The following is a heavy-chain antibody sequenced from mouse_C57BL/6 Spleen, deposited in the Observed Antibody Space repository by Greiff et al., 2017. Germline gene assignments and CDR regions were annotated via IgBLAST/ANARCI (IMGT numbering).Heavy chain of an antibody. CDR1: GYAFSSSW. CDR3: ARYSITTVVATYYAMEY. V-gene: IGHV1-82*01. Sequence: VKLVESGPELVKPGASVKISCKASGYAFSSSWMNWVKQRPGKGLEWIGRIYPGDGDTNYNGKFKGKATLTADKSSSTAYMQLSSLTSEDSAVYFCARYSITTVVATYYAMEYWGQGTSVTVSS. D-gene: IGHD1-1*01. J-gene: IGHJ4*01. CDR2: IYPGDGDT.